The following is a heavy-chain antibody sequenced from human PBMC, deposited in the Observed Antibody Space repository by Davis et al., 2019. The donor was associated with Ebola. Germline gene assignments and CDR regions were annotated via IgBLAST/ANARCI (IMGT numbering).Heavy chain of an antibody. CDR3: ARGYSSSSSFGGGD. CDR1: GFPFSNYW. V-gene: IGHV3-74*01. Sequence: GESLKISCAASGFPFSNYWMHWVRQVPGKGLVWVSTINRDGSSTDYADSVKGRFTISRDNAKNTLYLQMNSLRPEDTALYYCARGYSSSSSFGGGDWGQGTLVTVSS. D-gene: IGHD6-6*01. CDR2: INRDGSST. J-gene: IGHJ4*02.